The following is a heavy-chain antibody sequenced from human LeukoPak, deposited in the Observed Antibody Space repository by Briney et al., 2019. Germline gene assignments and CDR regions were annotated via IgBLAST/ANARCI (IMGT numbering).Heavy chain of an antibody. CDR2: ISYRGGA. CDR3: ARDLGHN. V-gene: IGHV4-59*01. CDR1: GASISNYY. D-gene: IGHD3-16*01. Sequence: SETLSLTCTVSGASISNYYWRWIRQPPGEGLEWVGDISYRGGANYNPSLKSRVAMSIDTSKNLLSLKLNSVTAADTAVYYCARDLGHNWGQGTLVTVSS. J-gene: IGHJ4*02.